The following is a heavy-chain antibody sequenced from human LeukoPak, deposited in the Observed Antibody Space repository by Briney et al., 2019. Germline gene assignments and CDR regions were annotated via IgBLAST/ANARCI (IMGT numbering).Heavy chain of an antibody. CDR2: MNPNSGNT. J-gene: IGHJ5*02. CDR3: ARDSYGSGSSRFDP. D-gene: IGHD3-10*01. Sequence: ALVKVSCKASGYTFTSYDINWVRQATGQGLEWLGWMNPNSGNTGYAQKFQGRVTMTRNTSISTAYMELSSLRSEDTAVYYCARDSYGSGSSRFDPWGQGTLVTVSS. CDR1: GYTFTSYD. V-gene: IGHV1-8*01.